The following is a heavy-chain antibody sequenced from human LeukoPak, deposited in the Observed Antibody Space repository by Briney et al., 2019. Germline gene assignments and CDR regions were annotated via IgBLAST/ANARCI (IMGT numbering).Heavy chain of an antibody. CDR1: GFTFGSYS. Sequence: PGGSLRLSCAASGFTFGSYSMNWVRQAPGKGLEWVSYISSSSNTIYYADSVKGRFTISRDNARNSLYLQMNSLRAEDTAVYYCARPGGYSYGDAFDIWGQGTMVTVSS. CDR2: ISSSSNTI. V-gene: IGHV3-48*01. CDR3: ARPGGYSYGDAFDI. J-gene: IGHJ3*02. D-gene: IGHD5-18*01.